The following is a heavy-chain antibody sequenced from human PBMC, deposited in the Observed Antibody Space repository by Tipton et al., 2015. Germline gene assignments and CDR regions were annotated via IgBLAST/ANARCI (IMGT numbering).Heavy chain of an antibody. J-gene: IGHJ4*02. D-gene: IGHD3-10*01. Sequence: TLSLTCTVSGGSFSDCYWSWIRQSPGEGLEWIGYIYYSGRTNYNPSLMSRVTISVDTSKNQFSLTLNSVTAADTAFYYCARKPVVRGAYYYFDYWGQGTLVTVSS. CDR3: ARKPVVRGAYYYFDY. CDR2: IYYSGRT. CDR1: GGSFSDCY. V-gene: IGHV4-59*08.